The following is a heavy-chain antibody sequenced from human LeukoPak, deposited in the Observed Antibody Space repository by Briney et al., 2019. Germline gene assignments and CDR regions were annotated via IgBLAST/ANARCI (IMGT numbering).Heavy chain of an antibody. Sequence: SQTLSLTCTVSGGSISSGGYYWSWIRQHPGKGLEWIGYIYYSGSTCYNPSLKSRVTISVDTSKNQFSLKLSSVTAADTAVYYCARDRDEVAATHNYYGMDVWGQGTTVTVSS. CDR2: IYYSGST. CDR3: ARDRDEVAATHNYYGMDV. V-gene: IGHV4-31*03. J-gene: IGHJ6*02. D-gene: IGHD2-15*01. CDR1: GGSISSGGYY.